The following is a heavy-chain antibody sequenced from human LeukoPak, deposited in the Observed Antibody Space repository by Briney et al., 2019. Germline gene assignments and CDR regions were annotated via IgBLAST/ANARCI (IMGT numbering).Heavy chain of an antibody. Sequence: GGSLRLSCAASGFTFSSYGMHWVRQAPGKGLEWMAFIRYDGSNKYYADSVKGRFTISRDNSKNTLYLQMNSLRAEDTAVYYCARRPIAAGRFCWFDPWGQGTLVTVSS. J-gene: IGHJ5*02. V-gene: IGHV3-30*02. CDR1: GFTFSSYG. CDR3: ARRPIAAGRFCWFDP. CDR2: IRYDGSNK. D-gene: IGHD6-6*01.